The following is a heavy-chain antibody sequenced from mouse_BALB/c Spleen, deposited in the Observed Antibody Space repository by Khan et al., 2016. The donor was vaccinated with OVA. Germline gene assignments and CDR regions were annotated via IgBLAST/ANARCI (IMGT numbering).Heavy chain of an antibody. Sequence: QVQLKQSGPELKKPGETVKISCKASGYTFTNYGMNWVKQAPGKVLKWMGWINTYTGEPTYADDFKGRFAFSLETSASTAYLQINNLKNEDTSTYFGARGLWYFDVWGAGTTVTVSS. CDR3: ARGLWYFDV. V-gene: IGHV9-3-1*01. J-gene: IGHJ1*01. CDR1: GYTFTNYG. CDR2: INTYTGEP.